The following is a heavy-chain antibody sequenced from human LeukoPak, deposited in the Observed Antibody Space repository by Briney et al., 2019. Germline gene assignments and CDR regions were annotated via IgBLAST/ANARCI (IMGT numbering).Heavy chain of an antibody. CDR1: GFTFSSFA. D-gene: IGHD4-17*01. Sequence: GGSLRLSCAASGFTFSSFALTWVRQAPGEGLEWVSTISGSGGSTYYADSVKGRFTISRDNSKNTLYLQMNSLRAEDTAVYYCAKARSSTVTTSFDYWGQGTLVTVSS. CDR3: AKARSSTVTTSFDY. J-gene: IGHJ4*02. V-gene: IGHV3-23*01. CDR2: ISGSGGST.